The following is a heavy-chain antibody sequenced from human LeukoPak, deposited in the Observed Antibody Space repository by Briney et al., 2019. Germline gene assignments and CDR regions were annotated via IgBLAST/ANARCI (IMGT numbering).Heavy chain of an antibody. J-gene: IGHJ4*02. V-gene: IGHV3-23*01. CDR3: ARSSGYSYGGTYYFDY. Sequence: GGSLRLSCAASGFTFSSYAMSWVRQAPGKGLEWVSAVSGSGGSTSYADSVKGRFTISRDNSKNTLYLQMNSLRAEDTAVYYCARSSGYSYGGTYYFDYWGQGPRSPSPQ. CDR2: VSGSGGST. CDR1: GFTFSSYA. D-gene: IGHD5-18*01.